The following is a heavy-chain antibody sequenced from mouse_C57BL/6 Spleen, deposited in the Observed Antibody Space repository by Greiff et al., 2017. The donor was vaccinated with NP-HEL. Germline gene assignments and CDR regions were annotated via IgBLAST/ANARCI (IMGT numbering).Heavy chain of an antibody. J-gene: IGHJ4*01. CDR2: IDPEDGDT. CDR3: TALYYPGYAMDY. V-gene: IGHV14-1*01. CDR1: GFNIKDYY. Sequence: EVQLQQSGAELVRPGASVKLSCTASGFNIKDYYMHWVKQRPEQGLEWIGRIDPEDGDTEYAPKFQGKATMTADTYSNTAYLQLSSLTSEDTAVYYCTALYYPGYAMDYWGQGTSVTVSS. D-gene: IGHD1-1*01.